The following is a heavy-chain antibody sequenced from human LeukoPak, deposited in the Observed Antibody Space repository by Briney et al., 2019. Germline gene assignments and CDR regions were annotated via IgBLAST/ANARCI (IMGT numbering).Heavy chain of an antibody. Sequence: PSETLSLTCAVYGGSFSGYYWSWIRQPPGEGLEWIGEINHSGSTNYNPSLKSRVTISVDTSKNQFSLKLSSVTAADTAVYYCARGDLLTGYYSWIDPWGQGTLVTVSS. J-gene: IGHJ5*02. CDR1: GGSFSGYY. CDR2: INHSGST. D-gene: IGHD3-9*01. V-gene: IGHV4-34*01. CDR3: ARGDLLTGYYSWIDP.